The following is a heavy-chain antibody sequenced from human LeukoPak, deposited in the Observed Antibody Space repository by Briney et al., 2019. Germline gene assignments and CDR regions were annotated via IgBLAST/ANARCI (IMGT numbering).Heavy chain of an antibody. J-gene: IGHJ4*02. CDR2: ISAYNGNT. CDR3: ARGVYYYDSSGYPNFDY. D-gene: IGHD3-22*01. Sequence: GASVKVSCKASGYTFTSYGISWVRQAPGQGLEWMGWISAYNGNTNYAQKLQGRVTMTTDTSTSTAYMELRSLRSDDTAVYYCARGVYYYDSSGYPNFDYWGQGTLVTVSS. CDR1: GYTFTSYG. V-gene: IGHV1-18*01.